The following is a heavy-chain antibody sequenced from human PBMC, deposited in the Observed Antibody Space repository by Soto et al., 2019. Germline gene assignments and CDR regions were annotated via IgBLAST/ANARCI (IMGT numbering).Heavy chain of an antibody. CDR3: ALGLVGGYSCYDPFDY. J-gene: IGHJ4*02. D-gene: IGHD5-12*01. CDR1: GYTFTGYY. V-gene: IGHV1-2*02. Sequence: ASVKVSCKASGYTFTGYYMHWVRQAPGQGLEWMGWINPNSGGTNYAQKFQGRVTMTRDTSISTAYMELSRLRSDDTAVYYCALGLVGGYSCYDPFDYWGQGTLVTVSS. CDR2: INPNSGGT.